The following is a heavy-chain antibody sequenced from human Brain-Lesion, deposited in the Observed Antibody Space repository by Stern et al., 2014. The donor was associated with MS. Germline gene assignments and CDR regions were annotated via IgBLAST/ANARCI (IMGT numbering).Heavy chain of an antibody. D-gene: IGHD4-17*01. CDR1: GFSLSPYS. CDR3: ARGCGEAYYRGRDV. J-gene: IGHJ6*02. V-gene: IGHV3-21*01. Sequence: VQLVESGGGLVKRGGSLRLSCAASGFSLSPYSVSWVRQAPGKGLEWVSSISSTTTFIYHRHSLKGRFTISRDNAKNSVFLQMNGLGADDTAVYYGARGCGEAYYRGRDVWGQGTTVTVSS. CDR2: ISSTTTFI.